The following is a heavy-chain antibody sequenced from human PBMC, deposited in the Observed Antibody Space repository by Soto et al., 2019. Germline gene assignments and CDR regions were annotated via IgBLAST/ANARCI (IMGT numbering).Heavy chain of an antibody. Sequence: SVKGSCKASGGTFSSYTISWVRQAPGQGLEWMGRIIPILGIANYAQKFQGRVTITADKSTSTAYMELSSLRAEDTALYYCGRAKRSLGDYFDYWGQGTLVTVSS. CDR2: IIPILGIA. CDR1: GGTFSSYT. V-gene: IGHV1-69*02. J-gene: IGHJ4*02. CDR3: GRAKRSLGDYFDY.